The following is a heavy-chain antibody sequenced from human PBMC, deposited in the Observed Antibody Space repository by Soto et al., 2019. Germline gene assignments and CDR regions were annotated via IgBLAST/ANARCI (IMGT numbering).Heavy chain of an antibody. D-gene: IGHD2-2*01. Sequence: VQMVESGGGVVQPGKSLRLSCETSGFTFKFYGMHWVRQAQGKGLECVAVISHDGNTHYYADSVKGRFTISRDNSKNTLYLLMNSLRLDDSSTYYCAKDRGGDCPDNSCYFGADYWGHGALVTVSS. CDR2: ISHDGNTH. CDR1: GFTFKFYG. V-gene: IGHV3-30*18. CDR3: AKDRGGDCPDNSCYFGADY. J-gene: IGHJ4*01.